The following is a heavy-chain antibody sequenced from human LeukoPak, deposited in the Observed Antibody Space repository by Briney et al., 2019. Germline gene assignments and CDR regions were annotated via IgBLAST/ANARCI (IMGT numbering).Heavy chain of an antibody. CDR1: GFTFSSYW. D-gene: IGHD3-22*01. CDR3: ARVGDYDSSGYDDY. Sequence: GGSLRLSCAASGFTFSSYWMSWVRQAPGKGLEWVANIKQDGSEKYYVDSVKGRFTISRDNAKNSLYLQMNSLRAEDTAVYYCARVGDYDSSGYDDYWGQGTLVTVSS. J-gene: IGHJ4*02. CDR2: IKQDGSEK. V-gene: IGHV3-7*01.